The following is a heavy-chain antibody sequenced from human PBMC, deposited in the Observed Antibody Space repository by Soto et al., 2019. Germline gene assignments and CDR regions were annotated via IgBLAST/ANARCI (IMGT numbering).Heavy chain of an antibody. D-gene: IGHD5-18*01. CDR2: ISYDASNK. V-gene: IGHV3-30-3*01. J-gene: IGHJ2*01. Sequence: QVQLVESGGGVVQPGRSMRLSCAASGFTFSSYAMHWVRQPPGKGLEWVAVISYDASNKYYADSVKGRFTISIDNSKNTLYLQMNSLRAEDTVVYYCARDTLWDTAMLLCYFDLCGRSTLAIVSS. CDR1: GFTFSSYA. CDR3: ARDTLWDTAMLLCYFDL.